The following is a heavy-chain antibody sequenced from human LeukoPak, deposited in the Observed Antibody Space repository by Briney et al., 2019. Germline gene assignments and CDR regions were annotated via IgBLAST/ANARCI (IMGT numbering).Heavy chain of an antibody. J-gene: IGHJ6*03. D-gene: IGHD1-7*01. CDR3: ARDHGNNWNYGYYYYMDV. Sequence: GGSLRLSCAASGFTFSSYAMSWVRQAPGKGLEWVSAISGSGGSTYYADSVKGRFTISRDNAKNSLYLQMNSLRAEDTAVYYCARDHGNNWNYGYYYYMDVWGKGTTVTVSS. CDR1: GFTFSSYA. CDR2: ISGSGGST. V-gene: IGHV3-23*01.